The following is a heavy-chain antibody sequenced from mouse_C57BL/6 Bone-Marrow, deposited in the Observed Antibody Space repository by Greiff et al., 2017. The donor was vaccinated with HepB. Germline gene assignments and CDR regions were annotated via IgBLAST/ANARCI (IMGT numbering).Heavy chain of an antibody. J-gene: IGHJ3*01. CDR1: GYTFTSYW. CDR3: ERSLWITTVVEEFAY. Sequence: QVQLQQPGAELVMPGASVKLSCKASGYTFTSYWMHWVKQRPGQGLEWIGEIDPSDSYTNSNQKFKGKSTLTVDKSSSTAYMQLSSLTSEDSAVYYCERSLWITTVVEEFAYWGQGTLVTVSA. V-gene: IGHV1-69*01. CDR2: IDPSDSYT. D-gene: IGHD1-1*01.